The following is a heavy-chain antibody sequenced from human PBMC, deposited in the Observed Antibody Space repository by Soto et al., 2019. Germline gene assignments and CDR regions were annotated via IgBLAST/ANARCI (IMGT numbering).Heavy chain of an antibody. CDR2: IYHSGST. V-gene: IGHV4-30-2*01. CDR3: ARAHYGDYGYGMDV. D-gene: IGHD4-17*01. J-gene: IGHJ6*02. CDR1: GGSFSGYY. Sequence: SLTCAVYGGSFSGYYWSWIRQPPGKGLERIGYIYHSGSTYYNPSLKSRVTISVDRSKNQFSLKLSSVTAADTAVYYCARAHYGDYGYGMDVWGQGTTVTVSS.